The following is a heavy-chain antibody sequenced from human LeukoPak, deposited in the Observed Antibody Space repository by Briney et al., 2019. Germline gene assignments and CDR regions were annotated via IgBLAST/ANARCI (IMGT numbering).Heavy chain of an antibody. CDR1: GGTFSSYA. J-gene: IGHJ5*02. Sequence: SVKVSCKASGGTFSSYAISWVRQAPGQGLEWMGGIIPIFGTANYAQKFQGRVTITADKSTSTAYMELSSLRSEDTAVYYCARDTLYYYDSSNWFDPWGQGTLVTVSS. D-gene: IGHD3-22*01. CDR3: ARDTLYYYDSSNWFDP. CDR2: IIPIFGTA. V-gene: IGHV1-69*06.